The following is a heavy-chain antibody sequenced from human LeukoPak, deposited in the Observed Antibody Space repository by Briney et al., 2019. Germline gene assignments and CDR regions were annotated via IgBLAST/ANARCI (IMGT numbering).Heavy chain of an antibody. V-gene: IGHV3-30*18. CDR2: ISYDGSNK. Sequence: SGGSLRLSCAASGFTFSSYGMHWVRQAPGKGLEWVAVISYDGSNKYYADSVKGRFTISRDNSKNTLYLQMNSLRAEDTAVYYCAKGYYDSSGNDAFDIWGQGTMVTVSS. CDR1: GFTFSSYG. D-gene: IGHD3-22*01. CDR3: AKGYYDSSGNDAFDI. J-gene: IGHJ3*02.